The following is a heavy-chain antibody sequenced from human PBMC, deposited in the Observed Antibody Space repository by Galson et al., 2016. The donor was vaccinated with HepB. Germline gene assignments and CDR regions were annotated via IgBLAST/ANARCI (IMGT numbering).Heavy chain of an antibody. V-gene: IGHV3-23*01. CDR2: ISGSGGSR. CDR1: GFTFRRYA. J-gene: IGHJ4*02. Sequence: SLRLSCAASGFTFRRYAMNWVRQAPGKGLEWVSHISGSGGSRYYADSVKGRFTIPRDSSKNTLYLQMNSLRVEDTAVYYCAKAVFTGEGFSEFDYWGQGTLVTVSS. D-gene: IGHD7-27*01. CDR3: AKAVFTGEGFSEFDY.